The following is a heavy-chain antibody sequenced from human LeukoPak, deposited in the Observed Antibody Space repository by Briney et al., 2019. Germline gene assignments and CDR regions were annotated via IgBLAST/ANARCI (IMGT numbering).Heavy chain of an antibody. J-gene: IGHJ6*02. Sequence: PGGSLRLSCAASGFTFSSYAMSWVRQAPGKRLEWVSSISGNGGSTKYADSVKGRFTISRDNSKNTLYLQMNSLRAEDTAVYYCAKGLTVTMWGQGMDVWGQGTTVTVSS. CDR1: GFTFSSYA. CDR2: ISGNGGST. CDR3: AKGLTVTMWGQGMDV. D-gene: IGHD4-11*01. V-gene: IGHV3-23*01.